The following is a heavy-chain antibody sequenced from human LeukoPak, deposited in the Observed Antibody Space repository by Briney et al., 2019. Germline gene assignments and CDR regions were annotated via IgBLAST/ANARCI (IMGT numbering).Heavy chain of an antibody. CDR3: ARDRGYSYGPLYYGMDV. D-gene: IGHD5-18*01. CDR2: INPNSGGT. V-gene: IGHV1-2*02. Sequence: ASVKVSCKASVYTFTCYYMHWVRQAPGQGLDGAGFINPNSGGTNYAQKFQGRVTRNRDTSISTAYMELSRLRSDDTAVYYCARDRGYSYGPLYYGMDVWGQGTTVTVSS. J-gene: IGHJ6*02. CDR1: VYTFTCYY.